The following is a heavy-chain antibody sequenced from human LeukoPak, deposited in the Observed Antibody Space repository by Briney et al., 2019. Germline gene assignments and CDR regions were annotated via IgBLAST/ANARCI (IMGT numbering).Heavy chain of an antibody. D-gene: IGHD6-6*01. V-gene: IGHV3-20*04. Sequence: GGSLRLSCAASGFTFDDYGMSWVRQAPGKGLEWVSGINWNGGSTGYADSVKGRLTISRDNAKNSLYLQMNSLRAEDTALYYCARVHSIAARPWYYYYMDVWGKGTTVTVSS. CDR2: INWNGGST. CDR3: ARVHSIAARPWYYYYMDV. J-gene: IGHJ6*03. CDR1: GFTFDDYG.